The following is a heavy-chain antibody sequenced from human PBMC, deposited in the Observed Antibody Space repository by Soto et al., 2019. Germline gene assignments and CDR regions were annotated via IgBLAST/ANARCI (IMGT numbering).Heavy chain of an antibody. CDR2: TSSDGSKK. CDR3: AKKYVLGNAPGDAFDI. J-gene: IGHJ3*02. Sequence: QVQLVESGGGVVQPGRSLRLSCAASGFTFNTYAMHWVRQAPGKGLEWVAVTSSDGSKKYYTDSVKGRFTISRDNSKNTLFLQMNSLRAEDTAVYHGAKKYVLGNAPGDAFDIWGQGTMVTASS. V-gene: IGHV3-30-3*02. CDR1: GFTFNTYA. D-gene: IGHD3-16*01.